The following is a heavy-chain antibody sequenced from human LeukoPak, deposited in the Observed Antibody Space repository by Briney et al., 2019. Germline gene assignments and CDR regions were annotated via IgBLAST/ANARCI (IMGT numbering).Heavy chain of an antibody. Sequence: GGSLRLSCAASGFTFSSYAMSWVRQAPGKGLEWVSAISGSGGSTYYADSVKGRFTISRDNSKNTLYLQMNSLRAEDTAVYYCAKGEPIAAADTRDYYYDSSGYDPDYWGQGTLVTVSS. CDR3: AKGEPIAAADTRDYYYDSSGYDPDY. CDR2: ISGSGGST. CDR1: GFTFSSYA. V-gene: IGHV3-23*01. D-gene: IGHD3-22*01. J-gene: IGHJ4*02.